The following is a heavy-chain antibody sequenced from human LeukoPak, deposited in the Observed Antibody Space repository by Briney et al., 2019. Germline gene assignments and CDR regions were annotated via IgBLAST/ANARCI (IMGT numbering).Heavy chain of an antibody. CDR3: ASLLRFLEWLSKDYGMDV. Sequence: GGSLRLSCAASGFTFGSYAMHWVRQAPGKGLEWVAVISYDGSNKYYADSVKGRFTISRDNSKNTLYLQMNSLRAEDTAVYYCASLLRFLEWLSKDYGMDVWGQGTTVTVSS. V-gene: IGHV3-30-3*01. CDR2: ISYDGSNK. CDR1: GFTFGSYA. J-gene: IGHJ6*02. D-gene: IGHD3-3*01.